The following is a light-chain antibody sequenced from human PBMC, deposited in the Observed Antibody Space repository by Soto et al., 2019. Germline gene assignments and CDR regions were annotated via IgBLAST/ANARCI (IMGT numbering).Light chain of an antibody. Sequence: DIQMTQSPSSLSPSVGDRVTITCRASQSIGTSLNWYQQKPGKAPSLLIFSASCLHSGVPSRFRGSGSGTHFTLSIHTLQPEDFATYYCQQSYSTPRTFGQGTKLE. V-gene: IGKV1-39*01. CDR2: SAS. CDR1: QSIGTS. J-gene: IGKJ2*01. CDR3: QQSYSTPRT.